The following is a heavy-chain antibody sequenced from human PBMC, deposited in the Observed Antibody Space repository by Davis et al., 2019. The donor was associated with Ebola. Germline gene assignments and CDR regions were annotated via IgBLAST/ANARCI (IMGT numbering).Heavy chain of an antibody. Sequence: GESLKISCAASGFTFSSYGMHWVRQAPGKGLEWVAVIWYDGSNKYYADSVKGRFTISRDNSKNTLYLQMNSLRAEDTAVYYCAREQSFSGLFLRPIDYWGQGTLVTVSS. V-gene: IGHV3-33*01. CDR1: GFTFSSYG. CDR3: AREQSFSGLFLRPIDY. D-gene: IGHD3-22*01. J-gene: IGHJ4*02. CDR2: IWYDGSNK.